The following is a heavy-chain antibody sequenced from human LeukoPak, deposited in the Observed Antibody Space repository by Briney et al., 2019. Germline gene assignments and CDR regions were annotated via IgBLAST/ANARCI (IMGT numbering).Heavy chain of an antibody. CDR3: SMEPYYYDSSGYSSPSGWFDP. Sequence: ASVKVSCKASGYTFTSYGISWVRQAPGEGLEWMGWISAYNGNTNYAQKLQGRVTMTTDTSTSTAYMELGGLRCDDRALYDCSMEPYYYDSSGYSSPSGWFDPWGQGTLVTVSS. D-gene: IGHD3-22*01. V-gene: IGHV1-18*01. CDR1: GYTFTSYG. J-gene: IGHJ5*02. CDR2: ISAYNGNT.